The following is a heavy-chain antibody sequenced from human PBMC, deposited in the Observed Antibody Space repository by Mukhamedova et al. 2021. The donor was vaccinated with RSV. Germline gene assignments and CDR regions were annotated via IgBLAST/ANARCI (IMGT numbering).Heavy chain of an antibody. J-gene: IGHJ4*02. CDR3: ASASKYDFWSGYYFDY. D-gene: IGHD3-3*01. CDR2: ISSSGSTI. V-gene: IGHV3-11*01. Sequence: GKGLEWVSYISSSGSTIYYADSVKGRFTISRDNAKNSLYLQMNSLRAEDTAVYYCASASKYDFWSGYYFDYWGQGTLVTVPS.